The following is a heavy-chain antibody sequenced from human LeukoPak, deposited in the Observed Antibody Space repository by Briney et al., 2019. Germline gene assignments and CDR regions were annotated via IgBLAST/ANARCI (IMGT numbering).Heavy chain of an antibody. Sequence: ASVRVSCKASGYTFTDYYMHWVRQAPGQGLEWMGWINPKSGGTNYAQQFEGRVTLTRDTSISTSYMEVSGLRYDDTAVYYCARDPYYYDYSHFDYWGHGTLVSVST. CDR1: GYTFTDYY. D-gene: IGHD3-22*01. CDR3: ARDPYYYDYSHFDY. J-gene: IGHJ4*01. CDR2: INPKSGGT. V-gene: IGHV1-2*02.